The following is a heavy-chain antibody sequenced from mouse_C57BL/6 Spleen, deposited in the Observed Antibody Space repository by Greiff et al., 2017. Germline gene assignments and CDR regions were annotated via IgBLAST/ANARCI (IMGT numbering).Heavy chain of an antibody. CDR2: IIPSNGGT. Sequence: VQLQQPGTELVKPGASVKLSCKASGYTFTSYWMHWVKQRPGQGLEWIGNIIPSNGGTNYNEKFKSKATLTVDKSSSTAYMQLSSLTSEDSAVYYCARCTYDYDVYFFAYWGQGTLVTVSA. V-gene: IGHV1-53*01. D-gene: IGHD2-4*01. CDR1: GYTFTSYW. J-gene: IGHJ3*01. CDR3: ARCTYDYDVYFFAY.